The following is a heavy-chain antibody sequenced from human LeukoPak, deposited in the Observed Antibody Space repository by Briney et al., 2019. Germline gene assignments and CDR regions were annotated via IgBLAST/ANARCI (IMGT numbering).Heavy chain of an antibody. J-gene: IGHJ5*02. CDR3: ARETLPIYCSSTSCYHNWFDP. CDR1: GYTFTGYY. D-gene: IGHD2-2*01. CDR2: INPNSGGT. V-gene: IGHV1-2*02. Sequence: GASVKVSCKASGYTFTGYYMHWVRQAPRQGLEWMGWINPNSGGTNYAQKFQGRVTMTRDTSISTAYMELSRLRSDDTAVYYCARETLPIYCSSTSCYHNWFDPWGQGTLVTVSS.